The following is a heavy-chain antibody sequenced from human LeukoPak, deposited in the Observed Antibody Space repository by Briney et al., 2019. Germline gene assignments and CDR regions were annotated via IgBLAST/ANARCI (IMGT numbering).Heavy chain of an antibody. V-gene: IGHV5-51*01. Sequence: GESLQISCKGSGYRFISYWIGWVRQMPGKGLEWMGIIYPSDSDTRYSPSFQGQVTISVDTSISTAYLQWSSLKASDTAMYYCARREPGERHHDYWGQGTLVTVSS. CDR3: ARREPGERHHDY. CDR2: IYPSDSDT. J-gene: IGHJ4*02. CDR1: GYRFISYW. D-gene: IGHD1-26*01.